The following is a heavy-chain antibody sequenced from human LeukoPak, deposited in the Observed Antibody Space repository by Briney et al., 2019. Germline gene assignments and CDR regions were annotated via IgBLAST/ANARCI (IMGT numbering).Heavy chain of an antibody. J-gene: IGHJ4*02. Sequence: GGSLRLSCAASGFTFFSYWMSWVRQAPGKGLEWVANIKQDGSEKYYVDSVKGRFTISRDYAKNSLYLQMNSLRVEDTAVYYCAKVAKYYYGPETYYFFEQWGQGTPVTASS. CDR1: GFTFFSYW. CDR2: IKQDGSEK. CDR3: AKVAKYYYGPETYYFFEQ. D-gene: IGHD3-10*01. V-gene: IGHV3-7*01.